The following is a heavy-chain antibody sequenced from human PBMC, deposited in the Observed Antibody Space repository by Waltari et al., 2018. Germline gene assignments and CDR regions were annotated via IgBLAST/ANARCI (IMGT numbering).Heavy chain of an antibody. Sequence: QLQLQESGPGLVKPSATLSLTCTVPGGSISSSSYYWGWIRQPPGKGLEWIGSIYYSGSTYYNPSLKSRVTISVDTSKNQFSLKLSSVTAADTAVYYCARDGYNTLPGWGQGTMVTVSS. J-gene: IGHJ3*01. CDR2: IYYSGST. D-gene: IGHD5-12*01. CDR3: ARDGYNTLPG. CDR1: GGSISSSSYY. V-gene: IGHV4-39*07.